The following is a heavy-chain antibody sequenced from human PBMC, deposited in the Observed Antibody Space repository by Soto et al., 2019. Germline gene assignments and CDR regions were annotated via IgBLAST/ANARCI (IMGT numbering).Heavy chain of an antibody. CDR3: TRDGVVVVTAIIY. Sequence: SETLSLTCTVSGGSISSGGYYWSWIRQHPGKGLEWIGYIFYSGTTYYNPSLKSRVTISVDTSKNQFSLKLTSVTAADTAVYYCTRDGVVVVTAIIYWGQGTLVTVSS. CDR1: GGSISSGGYY. D-gene: IGHD2-21*02. CDR2: IFYSGTT. J-gene: IGHJ4*02. V-gene: IGHV4-31*03.